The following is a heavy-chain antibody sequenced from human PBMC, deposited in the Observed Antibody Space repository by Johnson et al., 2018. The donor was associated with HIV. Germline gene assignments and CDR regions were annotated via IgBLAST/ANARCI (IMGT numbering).Heavy chain of an antibody. CDR3: AKDVSVVTPSGSFDI. J-gene: IGHJ3*02. D-gene: IGHD4-23*01. CDR1: GFTFNTYG. Sequence: QVQLVESGGGVVQPGGSLRLSCAASGFTFNTYGMHWVRQAPGKGLEWVAVIWYDGSNKYYADSVKGRVTISRDDSKNTLYLRLNSLRPEDSAVYYCAKDVSVVTPSGSFDIWGQGTRVTVSS. V-gene: IGHV3-30*02. CDR2: IWYDGSNK.